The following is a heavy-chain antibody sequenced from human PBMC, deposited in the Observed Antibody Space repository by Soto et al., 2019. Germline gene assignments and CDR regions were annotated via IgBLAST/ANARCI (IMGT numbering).Heavy chain of an antibody. CDR3: ARDLRFRGFYGMDV. CDR2: IYYSGST. D-gene: IGHD3-10*01. J-gene: IGHJ6*02. Sequence: QVQLQESGPGLVKPSQTLSLTCTVSGGSISSGGYYWSWIRQHPGKGLEWIGYIYYSGSTYYNPSLKSRVTMSVDTSKHQFSLKLSSVTAADTAVYYCARDLRFRGFYGMDVWGQGTTVTVSS. V-gene: IGHV4-31*03. CDR1: GGSISSGGYY.